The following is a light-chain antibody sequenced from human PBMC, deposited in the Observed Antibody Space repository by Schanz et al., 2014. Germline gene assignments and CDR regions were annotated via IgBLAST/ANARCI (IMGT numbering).Light chain of an antibody. CDR3: QQYYTTPFT. CDR1: QTVLYSSNNKNY. J-gene: IGKJ3*01. CDR2: WAS. Sequence: DIVVTQSPDSLVVSLGERATINCKTSQTVLYSSNNKNYLGWFQQKPRQPPKLLLYWASTRASGVPDRFSGSGSGTDFTLTISGLQAEDVAVYYCQQYYTTPFTFGPGTKVEIK. V-gene: IGKV4-1*01.